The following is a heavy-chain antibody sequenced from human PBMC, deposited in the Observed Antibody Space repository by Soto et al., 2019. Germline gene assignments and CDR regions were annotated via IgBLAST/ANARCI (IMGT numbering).Heavy chain of an antibody. CDR3: ARGGATIFGVIDS. CDR2: FLASGGNT. D-gene: IGHD3-3*02. Sequence: GASVEVSCKGSGYSFFSYYIHWVRQAPGQGLEWMGRFLASGGNTFYAQRFRGRVSMTRDTSSTNTVSLELTSLTSDDTAVYYCARGGATIFGVIDSWGQGTRVTVSS. CDR1: GYSFFSYY. V-gene: IGHV1-46*01. J-gene: IGHJ4*02.